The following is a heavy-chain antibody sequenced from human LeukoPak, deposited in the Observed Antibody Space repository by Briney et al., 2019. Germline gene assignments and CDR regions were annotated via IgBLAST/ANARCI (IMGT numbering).Heavy chain of an antibody. CDR3: ARHTAMVRGVIFYY. CDR1: GGSISSSSYH. V-gene: IGHV4-39*01. D-gene: IGHD3-10*01. J-gene: IGHJ4*02. Sequence: SETLSLTCTVSGGSISSSSYHWGWIRQPPGKGLEWIGSIYYSGSTYYNPSLKSRVTISVDTSKNQFSLKLSSVTAADTAVYYCARHTAMVRGVIFYYWGQGTLVTVSS. CDR2: IYYSGST.